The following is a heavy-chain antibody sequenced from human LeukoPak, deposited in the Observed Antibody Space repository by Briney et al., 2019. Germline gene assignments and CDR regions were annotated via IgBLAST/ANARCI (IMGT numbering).Heavy chain of an antibody. V-gene: IGHV3-21*01. Sequence: PAGSLRLSCVASGFTFSNYNMNWVRQAPGKGLEWVSFISSSSSYIYYADSVKGRFTISRDNAKKSLYLQMNSLRAEDTAVYYCARGRYDTRIFGYWGQGTLVTVSS. CDR3: ARGRYDTRIFGY. J-gene: IGHJ4*02. CDR2: ISSSSSYI. D-gene: IGHD3-22*01. CDR1: GFTFSNYN.